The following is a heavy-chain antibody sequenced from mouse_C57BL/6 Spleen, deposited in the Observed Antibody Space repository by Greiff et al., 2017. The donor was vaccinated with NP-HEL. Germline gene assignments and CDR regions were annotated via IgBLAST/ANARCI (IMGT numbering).Heavy chain of an antibody. Sequence: VHVKQSGPELVKPGASVKISCKASGYSFTDYNMNWVKQSNGKSLEWIGVINPNYGTTSYNQKFKGKATLTVDQSSSTAYMQLNSLTSEDSAVYYCAREKDYDYAMDYWGQGTSVTVSS. J-gene: IGHJ4*01. CDR1: GYSFTDYN. CDR2: INPNYGTT. CDR3: AREKDYDYAMDY. D-gene: IGHD2-4*01. V-gene: IGHV1-39*01.